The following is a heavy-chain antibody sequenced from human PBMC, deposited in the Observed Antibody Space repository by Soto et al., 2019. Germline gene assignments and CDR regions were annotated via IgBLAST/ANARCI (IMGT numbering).Heavy chain of an antibody. Sequence: GGSLRLSCAASGFTFDDYAMHWVRQAPGKGLEWVSGISWNSGSIGYADSVKGRFTISRDNAKNSLYLQMNSLRAEDTALYYCATITYSGYVSGAFDIWGQGTMVTVSS. V-gene: IGHV3-9*01. J-gene: IGHJ3*02. CDR1: GFTFDDYA. CDR3: ATITYSGYVSGAFDI. D-gene: IGHD5-12*01. CDR2: ISWNSGSI.